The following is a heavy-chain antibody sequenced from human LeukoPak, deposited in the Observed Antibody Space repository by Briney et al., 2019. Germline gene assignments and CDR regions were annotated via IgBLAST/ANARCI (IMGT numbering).Heavy chain of an antibody. CDR2: INGDGSST. CDR1: GFTFSNYW. CDR3: AVGATPGGLDY. Sequence: GGSLRLSCAASGFTFSNYWMHWVRPAPGKGLVWVSGINGDGSSTTYADSVKGRFTISRDNAKNTLYLQMNSLRAEDTAVFYCAVGATPGGLDYWGQGTLVTVSS. J-gene: IGHJ4*02. D-gene: IGHD4/OR15-4a*01. V-gene: IGHV3-74*01.